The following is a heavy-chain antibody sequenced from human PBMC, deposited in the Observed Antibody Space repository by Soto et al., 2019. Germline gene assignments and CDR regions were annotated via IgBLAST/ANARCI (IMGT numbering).Heavy chain of an antibody. D-gene: IGHD6-19*01. J-gene: IGHJ4*02. V-gene: IGHV1-18*01. Sequence: QVQLVQSGPEVRRPGTSLKVACKPSGSTFRSYGISWVRQAPGQGLEWMGWISPYYGKSNYAQKFQDRMTMTTDPSTSTAFMELKSLKSNDTAMYYCARDLLAVAGTIDYWGQGTLISVSS. CDR3: ARDLLAVAGTIDY. CDR1: GSTFRSYG. CDR2: ISPYYGKS.